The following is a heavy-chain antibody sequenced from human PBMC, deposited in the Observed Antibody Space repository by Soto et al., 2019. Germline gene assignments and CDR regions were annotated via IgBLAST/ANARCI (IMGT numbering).Heavy chain of an antibody. V-gene: IGHV1-46*01. CDR1: GYTFTSYY. D-gene: IGHD3-3*01. CDR3: ARDNKKTYYDFWSGWTYYFDY. J-gene: IGHJ4*02. CDR2: INPSGGST. Sequence: GASVKVSCKASGYTFTSYYMHWVRQAPGQGLEWMGIINPSGGSTSYAQKFQGRVTMTRDTSTSTVYMELSSLRSEDTAVYYCARDNKKTYYDFWSGWTYYFDYWGQGTLVTVSS.